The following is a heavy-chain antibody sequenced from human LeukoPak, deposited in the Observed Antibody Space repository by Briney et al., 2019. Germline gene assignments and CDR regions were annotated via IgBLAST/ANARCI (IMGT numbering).Heavy chain of an antibody. CDR3: ARANSHRVEEAFDI. CDR2: IIPIFGTA. D-gene: IGHD4-23*01. Sequence: SVKVFCKASGGTFSSYAISWVRQAPGQGLEWMGGIIPIFGTANYAQKFQGRVTITADESTSTAYMELSSLRSEDTAVYYCARANSHRVEEAFDIWGQGTMVTVSS. CDR1: GGTFSSYA. J-gene: IGHJ3*02. V-gene: IGHV1-69*13.